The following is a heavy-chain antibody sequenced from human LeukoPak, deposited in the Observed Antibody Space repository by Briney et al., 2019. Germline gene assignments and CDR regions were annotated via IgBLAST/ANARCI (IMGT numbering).Heavy chain of an antibody. Sequence: GGSLRLSCAASGFTFSNAWVNWVRQAPGKGLEWVGRIKSKTDGGTTDYAAPVKGRFTISRDDSKNTLYLQMNSLKTEDTAVYYCTTSYLNGWLQLAIFDYWGQGTLVTVSS. CDR1: GFTFSNAW. CDR2: IKSKTDGGTT. J-gene: IGHJ4*02. D-gene: IGHD5-24*01. CDR3: TTSYLNGWLQLAIFDY. V-gene: IGHV3-15*07.